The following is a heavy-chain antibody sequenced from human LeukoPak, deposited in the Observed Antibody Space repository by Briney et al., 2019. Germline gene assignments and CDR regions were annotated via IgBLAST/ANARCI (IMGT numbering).Heavy chain of an antibody. CDR2: ISSSSSYI. V-gene: IGHV3-21*01. Sequence: GGSLRLSCAASGFTFSSYSMNWARQAPGKGLEWVSSISSSSSYIYYADSVKGRFTISRDNAKNSLYLQVNSLRAEDTAVYYCARGLPTYYYDSSGYSPFGYWGQGTLVTVSS. CDR3: ARGLPTYYYDSSGYSPFGY. J-gene: IGHJ4*02. CDR1: GFTFSSYS. D-gene: IGHD3-22*01.